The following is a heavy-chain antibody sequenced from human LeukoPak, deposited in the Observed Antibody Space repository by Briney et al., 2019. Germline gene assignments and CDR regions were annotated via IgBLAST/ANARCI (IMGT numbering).Heavy chain of an antibody. Sequence: SETLSLTCNVSGYSISSGYYWGWIRQPPGKGLQWIGTIYHSGSTYYNPSLKSRVTISVDTSKNQFSLKLSSVTAADTAVYYCARAKWELLPSWFDPWGQGTLVTVSS. CDR2: IYHSGST. CDR3: ARAKWELLPSWFDP. V-gene: IGHV4-38-2*02. J-gene: IGHJ5*02. CDR1: GYSISSGYY. D-gene: IGHD1-26*01.